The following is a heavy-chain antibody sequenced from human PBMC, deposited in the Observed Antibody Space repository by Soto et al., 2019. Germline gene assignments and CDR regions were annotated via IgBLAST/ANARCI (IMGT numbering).Heavy chain of an antibody. Sequence: PGGSLRLSAVSSGVTHSSYATHGVRPAPGKGLECVAVISYDGSNKYYADSVKGRFTISRDNSKNTLYLQMNSLRAEDTAVYYCARDKGGEMATNGLDYWGQGTLVTVSS. CDR3: ARDKGGEMATNGLDY. CDR2: ISYDGSNK. V-gene: IGHV3-30-3*01. CDR1: GVTHSSYA. J-gene: IGHJ4*02. D-gene: IGHD5-12*01.